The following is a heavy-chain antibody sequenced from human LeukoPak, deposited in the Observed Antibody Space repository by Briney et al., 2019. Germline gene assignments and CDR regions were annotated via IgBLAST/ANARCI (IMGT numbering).Heavy chain of an antibody. CDR2: ISYDGSNK. J-gene: IGHJ4*02. CDR3: ANADDILTGYAAY. D-gene: IGHD3-9*01. V-gene: IGHV3-30*18. CDR1: GFTFSSYG. Sequence: GGSLRLSCAASGFTFSSYGMHWVRQAPGKGLEWVAVISYDGSNKCYADSVKGRFTISRDNSKNTLYLQMNSLRAEDTAVYYCANADDILTGYAAYWGQGTLVTVSS.